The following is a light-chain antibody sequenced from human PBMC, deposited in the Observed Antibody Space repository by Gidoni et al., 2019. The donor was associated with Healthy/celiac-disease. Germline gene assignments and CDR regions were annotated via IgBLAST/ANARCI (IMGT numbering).Light chain of an antibody. J-gene: IGKJ5*01. CDR1: QRVLYSSNNKNY. CDR2: WAS. V-gene: IGKV4-1*01. Sequence: QRVLYSSNNKNYLAWYQQKPGQPPKLLIYWASTRESGVPDRFSGSGSGTDFTLTISSLQAEDVAVYYCQQYYSTPPITFGQGTRLEIK. CDR3: QQYYSTPPIT.